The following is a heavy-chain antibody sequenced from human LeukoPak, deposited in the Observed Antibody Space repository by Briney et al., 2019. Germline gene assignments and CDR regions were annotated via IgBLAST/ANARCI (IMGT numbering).Heavy chain of an antibody. V-gene: IGHV3-23*01. D-gene: IGHD5-24*01. CDR1: GFPFSSYA. J-gene: IGHJ4*02. CDR2: ISGSG. Sequence: PGGSLRLSCEASGFPFSSYAMNWVRQAPGKGLEWVSTISGSGDYADSVKGRFTISRDKSKNTVYLQMNSLRAEDTAVYYCAKERGYGYNHIDYWGQGTLVTVSS. CDR3: AKERGYGYNHIDY.